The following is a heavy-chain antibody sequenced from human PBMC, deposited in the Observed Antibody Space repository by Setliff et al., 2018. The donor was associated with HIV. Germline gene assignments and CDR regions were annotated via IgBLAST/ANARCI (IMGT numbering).Heavy chain of an antibody. V-gene: IGHV3-30*03. D-gene: IGHD6-6*01. CDR2: ISYDGSNK. Sequence: GSLRLSCVASGITVSGIYMTWVRQAPGKGLEWVSVISYDGSNKYYADSVKGRFTISRDNSKNTLYLQMNSLRAEDTAVYYCARDGSSLDVWGQGTLVTVSS. CDR3: ARDGSSLDV. J-gene: IGHJ4*02. CDR1: GITVSGIY.